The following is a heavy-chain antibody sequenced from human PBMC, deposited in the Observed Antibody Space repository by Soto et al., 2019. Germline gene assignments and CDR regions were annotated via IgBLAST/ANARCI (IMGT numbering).Heavy chain of an antibody. Sequence: EVQLVESGGGLVQPGGSLRLSCAGSGFTFSDYYIDWVRQAPGKGLEWVGRSSDKGNSYSTDYAASVKGRVIVSRDASKTSLYLQMNSLKTEDTALYYCTRSIPGTTSSDYWGQGTLVTVSS. D-gene: IGHD1-7*01. CDR1: GFTFSDYY. CDR2: SSDKGNSYST. J-gene: IGHJ4*02. CDR3: TRSIPGTTSSDY. V-gene: IGHV3-72*01.